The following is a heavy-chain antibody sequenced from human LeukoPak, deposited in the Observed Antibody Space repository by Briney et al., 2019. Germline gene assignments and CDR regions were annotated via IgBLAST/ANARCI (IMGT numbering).Heavy chain of an antibody. CDR2: ISSSSSYI. CDR3: AREDVDTASGDY. D-gene: IGHD5-18*01. CDR1: GFTFTKYS. V-gene: IGHV3-21*01. Sequence: GGSLRLSCAASGFTFTKYSMNWVRQAPGKGLEWVSSISSSSSYIYYADSVKGRFTISRDNAKNSLYLQMNSLRAEDTAVYYCAREDVDTASGDYWGQGTLVTVSS. J-gene: IGHJ4*02.